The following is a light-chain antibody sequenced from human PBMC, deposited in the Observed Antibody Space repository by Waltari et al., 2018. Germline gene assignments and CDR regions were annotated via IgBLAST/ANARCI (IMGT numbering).Light chain of an antibody. J-gene: IGKJ1*01. CDR3: QQYYSISST. V-gene: IGKV4-1*01. Sequence: DIVMTQSPDSLAVSLGERATINCKSSQSVLYSSNNKNYLAWYQQKPGQPPKLLIYWASTRESGVPDRFSGSGYGTDFTLTISSLQAEDVAVYYCQQYYSISSTFGQGTKVEIK. CDR1: QSVLYSSNNKNY. CDR2: WAS.